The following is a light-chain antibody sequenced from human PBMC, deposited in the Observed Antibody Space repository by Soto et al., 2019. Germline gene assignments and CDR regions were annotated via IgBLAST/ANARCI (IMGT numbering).Light chain of an antibody. CDR3: QQYSNSHST. V-gene: IGKV3-20*01. CDR2: GAS. CDR1: QSVSRRY. J-gene: IGKJ1*01. Sequence: EIVLTQSPGTLSLSPGERATLSCRASQSVSRRYLAWYQQKPGQAPRLLMYGASSRATGIPDRFSGSGSGTDFTLTISRLEPEDFAVYYCQQYSNSHSTLGQGTKVEIK.